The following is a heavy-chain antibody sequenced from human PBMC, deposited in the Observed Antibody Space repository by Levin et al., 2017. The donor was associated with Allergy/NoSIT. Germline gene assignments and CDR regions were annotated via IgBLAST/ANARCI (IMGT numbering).Heavy chain of an antibody. Sequence: HSGGSLRLSCAASGFTFETYGMNWVRQAPGKGLEWVSHINDGGSPTYYADPVKGRFTISRDNAKKSLYLQLSSLRVEDTAVYYCARGLYDYWGQGALVTVSS. CDR2: INDGGSPT. V-gene: IGHV3-48*04. D-gene: IGHD2-8*02. J-gene: IGHJ4*02. CDR3: ARGLYDY. CDR1: GFTFETYG.